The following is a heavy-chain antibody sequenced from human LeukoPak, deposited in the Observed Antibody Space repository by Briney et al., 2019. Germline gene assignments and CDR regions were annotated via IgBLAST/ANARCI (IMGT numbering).Heavy chain of an antibody. J-gene: IGHJ3*02. CDR3: AREMPGSSGAYVI. CDR2: LYSGGTT. V-gene: IGHV3-53*05. CDR1: DLTVSNSY. Sequence: GGSLRLSCAASDLTVSNSYMSWFRRAPGMGLEWVSVLYSGGTTYYADSVRGRFTISRDISKNTLILQMNSLRAEDSAVYYCAREMPGSSGAYVIWGQGTMVTVSS. D-gene: IGHD6-6*01.